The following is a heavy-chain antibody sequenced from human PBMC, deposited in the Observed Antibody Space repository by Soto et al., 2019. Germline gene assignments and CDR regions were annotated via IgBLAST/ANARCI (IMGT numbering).Heavy chain of an antibody. J-gene: IGHJ3*02. V-gene: IGHV6-1*01. CDR1: GDSVSSNRAA. CDR2: TYYRSKWYN. CDR3: ERDRGTSGWYVHAFDI. Sequence: WQTLSHTCAVSGDSVSSNRAAWNWIRQSPSRGLEWLGRTYYRSKWYNDYAVAVKSRITINPDTSKNQFSLQLNSVTPEDTAVSYCERDRGTSGWYVHAFDIWRQVTMVTVSS. D-gene: IGHD6-19*01.